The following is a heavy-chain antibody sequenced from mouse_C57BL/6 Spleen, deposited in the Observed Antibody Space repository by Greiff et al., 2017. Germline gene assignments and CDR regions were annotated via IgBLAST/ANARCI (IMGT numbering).Heavy chain of an antibody. V-gene: IGHV1-15*01. CDR3: TRLDSRLPFAY. CDR1: GYTFTDYE. Sequence: VQLQQSGAELVRPGASVTLCCKASGYTFTDYEMHWVKQTTVHGLEWIGAIDPETGGTAYNQKFKGKAILTADKSSSTAYMELRSLTSEDSAVYYCTRLDSRLPFAYWGQGTTLTVSS. CDR2: IDPETGGT. D-gene: IGHD1-2*01. J-gene: IGHJ2*01.